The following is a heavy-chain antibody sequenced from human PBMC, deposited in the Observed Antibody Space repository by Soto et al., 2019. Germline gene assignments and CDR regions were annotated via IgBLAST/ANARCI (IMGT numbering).Heavy chain of an antibody. CDR2: IIPIYGTA. Sequence: QVQLMQSGAEVKKPGSSVKVSCKASGGTFSSYAISWVRQAPGQGLEWMGGIIPIYGTANYAQKFQGRVTITADKSTSTAYMELSSLGAEETALYCCARRADFWSGNYGMDVWGQGTTVTVSS. V-gene: IGHV1-69*06. J-gene: IGHJ6*02. CDR1: GGTFSSYA. CDR3: ARRADFWSGNYGMDV. D-gene: IGHD3-3*01.